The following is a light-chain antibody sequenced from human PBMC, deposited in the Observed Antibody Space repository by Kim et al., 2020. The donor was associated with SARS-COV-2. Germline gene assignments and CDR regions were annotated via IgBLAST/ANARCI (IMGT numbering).Light chain of an antibody. CDR3: QQRSNWPYT. Sequence: SLSPGEIATLSCRASQSVSDYLGWYQQKPGQAPTLLIYDASYRATGIPERFSGSGSGTDFTLTIRSLEPEDFAVYYCQQRSNWPYTFGQGTKLEI. J-gene: IGKJ2*01. CDR2: DAS. CDR1: QSVSDY. V-gene: IGKV3-11*01.